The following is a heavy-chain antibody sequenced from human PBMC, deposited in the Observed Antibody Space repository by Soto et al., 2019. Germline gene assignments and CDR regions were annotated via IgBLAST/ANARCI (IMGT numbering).Heavy chain of an antibody. V-gene: IGHV3-23*01. Sequence: GGSLRLSCVASGFTLSSYPMTWVRQAPGKGLEWVSAISGSGGSTYYADSVKGRFTISRDNSKNTLYLQMSSLRAEDTAVYYCAKDSRRPKTDYWGQGTLVTVSS. J-gene: IGHJ4*02. CDR3: AKDSRRPKTDY. CDR1: GFTLSSYP. CDR2: ISGSGGST.